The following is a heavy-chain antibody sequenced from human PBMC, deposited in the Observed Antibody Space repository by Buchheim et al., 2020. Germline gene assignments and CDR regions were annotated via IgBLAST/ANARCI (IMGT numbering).Heavy chain of an antibody. Sequence: VQLVESGGDLVQPGGSLRLSCAVSGFTVSTNYMSWVRQAPGKGLEWVSYITSSGSAIFYADSVKGRFTISRDNAKNSLYLQMNSLRAEDTAVYYCAREAGVRGSTFTVGYWGQGS. D-gene: IGHD3-10*01. CDR1: GFTVSTNY. J-gene: IGHJ4*02. CDR3: AREAGVRGSTFTVGY. V-gene: IGHV3-11*01. CDR2: ITSSGSAI.